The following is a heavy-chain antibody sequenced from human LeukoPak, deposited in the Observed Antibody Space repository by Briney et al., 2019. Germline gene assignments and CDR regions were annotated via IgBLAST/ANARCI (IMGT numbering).Heavy chain of an antibody. V-gene: IGHV3-21*01. CDR3: ARDSEAGVVAAGKNYYYYGMDV. CDR2: ISTSSSYI. Sequence: PGGSLRLSCAASGFTFNTYSTTWVRQAPGKGLEWVSSISTSSSYIYYADSVKGRFTISRDNAKNSLYLQMSSLRAEDTAVYYCARDSEAGVVAAGKNYYYYGMDVWGQGTTVTVSS. CDR1: GFTFNTYS. D-gene: IGHD6-13*01. J-gene: IGHJ6*02.